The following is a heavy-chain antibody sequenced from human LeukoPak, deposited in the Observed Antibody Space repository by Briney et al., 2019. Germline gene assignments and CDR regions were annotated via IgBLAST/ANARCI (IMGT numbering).Heavy chain of an antibody. D-gene: IGHD3-10*01. CDR1: GVSISSYY. CDR3: AAREIYGSWRFDP. V-gene: IGHV4-59*01. Sequence: SETLSLTCTVSGVSISSYYWSWIRQPPGKGLEWLGYIYYSGSTNYNPSLKSRVTISVDTYNNEFSLKLSSVTAADTAVYYCAAREIYGSWRFDPWGQGTLVTVSS. J-gene: IGHJ5*02. CDR2: IYYSGST.